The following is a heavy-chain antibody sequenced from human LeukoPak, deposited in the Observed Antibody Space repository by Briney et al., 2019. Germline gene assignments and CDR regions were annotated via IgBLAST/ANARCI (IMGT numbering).Heavy chain of an antibody. CDR2: MSYSGST. J-gene: IGHJ6*03. CDR3: ARVKRGYSLYYMDV. CDR1: GGSISSSSYY. V-gene: IGHV4-39*07. D-gene: IGHD5-18*01. Sequence: SETLSLTCTVSGGSISSSSYYWGWIRQPPGKGLEWIVSMSYSGSTYYNPSLNSRVTKSVDTSKNQFSLKLSSVTAADTAVYYCARVKRGYSLYYMDVWGKGTTVTVSS.